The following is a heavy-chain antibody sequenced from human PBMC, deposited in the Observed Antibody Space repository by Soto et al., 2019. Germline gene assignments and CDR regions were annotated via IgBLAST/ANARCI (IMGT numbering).Heavy chain of an antibody. Sequence: SETLSLTCTVSGGSISSGDYYWRWIRQPPGKGLEWIGYIYYSGSTYYNPSLKSRVTISVDTSKNQFSLKLSSVTAADTAVYYCARDRSTMVRGVGGMDVWGQGTTVTVSS. CDR1: GGSISSGDYY. D-gene: IGHD3-10*01. J-gene: IGHJ6*02. V-gene: IGHV4-30-4*01. CDR2: IYYSGST. CDR3: ARDRSTMVRGVGGMDV.